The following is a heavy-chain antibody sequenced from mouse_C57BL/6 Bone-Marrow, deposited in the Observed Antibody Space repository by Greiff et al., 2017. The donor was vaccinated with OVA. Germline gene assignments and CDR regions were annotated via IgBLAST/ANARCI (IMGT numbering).Heavy chain of an antibody. J-gene: IGHJ3*01. CDR3: THYYDYEGFAY. Sequence: EVQLQQSGAELVRPGASVKLSCTASGFNIKDDYMHWVKQRPEQGLEWIGWIDPENGDTEYASKFQGKATITADTSSNTAYLQLSSLTSEDTAVYYCTHYYDYEGFAYWGQGTLVTVSA. D-gene: IGHD2-4*01. CDR2: IDPENGDT. V-gene: IGHV14-4*01. CDR1: GFNIKDDY.